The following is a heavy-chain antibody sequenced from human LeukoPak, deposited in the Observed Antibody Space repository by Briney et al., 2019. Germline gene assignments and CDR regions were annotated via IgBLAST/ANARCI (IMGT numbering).Heavy chain of an antibody. J-gene: IGHJ4*02. D-gene: IGHD5-24*01. CDR1: GFTFSSYG. Sequence: GGSLRLSCAASGFTFSSYGMHWVRRAPGKGLEWVAVISYDGSNKYYADSVKGRFTISRDNSKNTLYLQMNSLRAEDTAVYYCAKRGEMATVPFDYWGQGALVTVSS. CDR2: ISYDGSNK. CDR3: AKRGEMATVPFDY. V-gene: IGHV3-30*18.